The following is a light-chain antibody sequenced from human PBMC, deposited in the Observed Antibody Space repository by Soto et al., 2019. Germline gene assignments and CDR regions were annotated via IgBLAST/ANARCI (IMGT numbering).Light chain of an antibody. CDR1: KNDIGVYDF. CDR3: CAYVSSNTLL. V-gene: IGLV2-23*01. Sequence: QSALTQPPSASGSPGQSVTISCTGTKNDIGVYDFVSWYQHHPGKAPRLIIYEGSKRPSGISNRFSGSKSGNTASLIISGLQGDDEGDYYCCAYVSSNTLLFGGGTKLTVL. J-gene: IGLJ3*02. CDR2: EGS.